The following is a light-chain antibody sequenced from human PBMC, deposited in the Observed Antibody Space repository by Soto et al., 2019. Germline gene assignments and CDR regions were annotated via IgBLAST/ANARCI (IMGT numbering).Light chain of an antibody. CDR2: AAS. Sequence: DIQMTQSPSSLSAFVGDTVTITCRASQDISNFLAWYQQKPGKVPKLLIYAASTLQSGVPSRFSGSGSGTDFTLTISSLQPEDVATYYCQKCKIAPFTFGGGTNVEMK. V-gene: IGKV1-27*01. CDR1: QDISNF. CDR3: QKCKIAPFT. J-gene: IGKJ4*01.